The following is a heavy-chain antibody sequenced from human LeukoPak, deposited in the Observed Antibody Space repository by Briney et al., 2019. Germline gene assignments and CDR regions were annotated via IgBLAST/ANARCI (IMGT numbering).Heavy chain of an antibody. V-gene: IGHV4-4*02. J-gene: IGHJ4*02. CDR2: IYHSGST. CDR3: ARGDGTVVARKFDY. D-gene: IGHD2-15*01. CDR1: GGSISSSNW. Sequence: SETLSLTCAVSGGSISSSNWWSWVRQPPGKGLEWIGEIYHSGSTNYNPPLKSRVTISVDKSKNQFSLKLSSVTAADTAVYYCARGDGTVVARKFDYWGQGTLVTVSS.